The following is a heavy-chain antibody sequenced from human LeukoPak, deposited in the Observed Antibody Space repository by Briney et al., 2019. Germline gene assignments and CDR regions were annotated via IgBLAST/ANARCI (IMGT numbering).Heavy chain of an antibody. J-gene: IGHJ6*03. V-gene: IGHV4-34*01. CDR3: ASSRGYSSSLWYYYMDV. Sequence: PSEPLSFTCAVFGGSFSGYYWSWIGNPQGKGLGWMGEINNSGSTNYNPSLKSRVTISVDTSKNQFSLKLSSVTAADTAVYYCASSRGYSSSLWYYYMDVWGKGTTVTVSS. CDR2: INNSGST. D-gene: IGHD6-13*01. CDR1: GGSFSGYY.